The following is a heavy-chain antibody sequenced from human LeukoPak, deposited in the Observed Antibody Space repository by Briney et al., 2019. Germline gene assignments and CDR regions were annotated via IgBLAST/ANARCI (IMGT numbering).Heavy chain of an antibody. CDR2: IYTSGST. J-gene: IGHJ4*02. Sequence: SETLSLTCTVSGGSISSGSYYWSWIRQPAGKGLEWIGRIYTSGSTNYNPSLKSRVTISVDTSKNQFSLKLSSVTAADTAVYYCATTTIRLGYWGQGTLVTVSS. V-gene: IGHV4-61*02. CDR3: ATTTIRLGY. D-gene: IGHD1-26*01. CDR1: GGSISSGSYY.